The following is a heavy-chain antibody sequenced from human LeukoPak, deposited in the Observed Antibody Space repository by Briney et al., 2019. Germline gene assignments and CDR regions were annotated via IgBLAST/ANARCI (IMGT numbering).Heavy chain of an antibody. Sequence: SVKVSCKASGGTFSSYAISWVRQAPGQGLEWMGRIIPILGIANYAQKFQGRVTITADKSTSTAYMGLSSLRSEDTAVYYCASESASGNWFDPWGQGTLVTVSS. V-gene: IGHV1-69*04. CDR3: ASESASGNWFDP. CDR1: GGTFSSYA. CDR2: IIPILGIA. J-gene: IGHJ5*02.